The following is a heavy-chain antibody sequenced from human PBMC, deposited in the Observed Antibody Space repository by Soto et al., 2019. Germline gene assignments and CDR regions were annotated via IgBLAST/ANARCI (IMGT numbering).Heavy chain of an antibody. V-gene: IGHV1-18*01. CDR3: GREYCDSTLCYGPAY. D-gene: IGHD2-2*01. J-gene: IGHJ4*02. CDR2: TSGDNGNT. CDR1: GYTCMSLG. Sequence: ASGKVSCKSAGYTCMSLGISWVRQAPGQGLEWMGWTSGDNGNTKFAQNFQDRIILTTDTSTNTAYMELWSLRTDDTAVFFCGREYCDSTLCYGPAYWGQGPLVTVS.